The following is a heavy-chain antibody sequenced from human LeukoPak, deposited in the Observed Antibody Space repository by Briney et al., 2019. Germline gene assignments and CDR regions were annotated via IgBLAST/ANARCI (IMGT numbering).Heavy chain of an antibody. D-gene: IGHD6-6*01. V-gene: IGHV4-59*01. CDR3: ARDSLGGSSYRHQQYYYYYGMDV. CDR2: IYYSGST. CDR1: GGSISSYY. Sequence: PSETLSLTCTVSGGSISSYYWSWIRQPPGKGLEWIGYIYYSGSTNYNPSLKSRVTISVDTSTNQFSLKLSSVTAADTAVYYCARDSLGGSSYRHQQYYYYYGMDVWGQGTTVTVSS. J-gene: IGHJ6*02.